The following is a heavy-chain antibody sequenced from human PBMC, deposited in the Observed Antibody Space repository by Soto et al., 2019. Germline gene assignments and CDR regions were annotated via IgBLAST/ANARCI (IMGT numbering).Heavy chain of an antibody. CDR1: GYSFTSYW. CDR2: IYPGDSDT. Sequence: EVQLLQSGAEVKKPGESLKISCKVSGYSFTSYWIAWVRQMPGKGLEWMGMIYPGDSDTRYSPSLQGQVTISADRSISTAYLQWSSLKASDTAVYYCARSLGLGSSQHDPWGQGTLVTVSS. J-gene: IGHJ5*02. V-gene: IGHV5-51*01. D-gene: IGHD2-2*01. CDR3: ARSLGLGSSQHDP.